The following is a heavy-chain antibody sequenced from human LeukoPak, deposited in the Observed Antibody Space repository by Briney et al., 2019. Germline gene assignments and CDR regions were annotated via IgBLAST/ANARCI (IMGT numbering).Heavy chain of an antibody. CDR1: GFTFSSYG. J-gene: IGHJ4*02. CDR2: ISYDGSNK. D-gene: IGHD3-3*01. V-gene: IGHV3-30*18. Sequence: GGSLRLSCAASGFTFSSYGMHWVRQAPGKGLEWVAVISYDGSNKYYADSVKGRFTISRDNSKNTLYLQMNSLRAEDTAVYYCAKIFPYYDFWSGTVDYWGQGTLVTVSS. CDR3: AKIFPYYDFWSGTVDY.